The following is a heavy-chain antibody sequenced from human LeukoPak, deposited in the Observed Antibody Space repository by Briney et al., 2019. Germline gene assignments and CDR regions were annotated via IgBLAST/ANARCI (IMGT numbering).Heavy chain of an antibody. CDR1: GFTVSSNY. CDR2: IYSGGST. Sequence: PGGSLRLSCAASGFTVSSNYMSWVRQAPGKGLEWVSVIYSGGSTYYADSVKGRFTISRDNSKSTLYIQMNSLRAEDTAVYYCARDRGVDTAMVNWFDPWGQGTLVTVSS. CDR3: ARDRGVDTAMVNWFDP. J-gene: IGHJ5*02. D-gene: IGHD5-18*01. V-gene: IGHV3-53*01.